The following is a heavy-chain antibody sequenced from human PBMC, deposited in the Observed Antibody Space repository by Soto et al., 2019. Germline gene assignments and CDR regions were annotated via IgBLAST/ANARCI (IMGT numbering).Heavy chain of an antibody. V-gene: IGHV3-11*06. D-gene: IGHD2-15*01. CDR2: ISSGSSYT. Sequence: PGGSLRLSCAVSGFTFSDYYMSWIRQAPGKGLEWVSYISSGSSYTNYADSVKGRFTISRDNSKNTLYLQMNSLRAEDTAVYYCARGRTRPELNIVVVVAATSWFDPWGQGTLVTVSS. CDR1: GFTFSDYY. J-gene: IGHJ5*02. CDR3: ARGRTRPELNIVVVVAATSWFDP.